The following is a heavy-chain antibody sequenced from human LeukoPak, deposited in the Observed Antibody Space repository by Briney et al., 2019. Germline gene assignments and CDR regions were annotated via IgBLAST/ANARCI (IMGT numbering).Heavy chain of an antibody. V-gene: IGHV5-51*01. J-gene: IGHJ3*02. Sequence: GESLKISCKGSGYSFTTYWIGWVRQMPGKGLEWMGIIYPDDSDTKYSPSFQGQVTISADKSISTAYLQWSSLKASDTAMYCCARRGYSSSWYTFDIWGQGTMVTVSS. CDR2: IYPDDSDT. CDR1: GYSFTTYW. CDR3: ARRGYSSSWYTFDI. D-gene: IGHD6-13*01.